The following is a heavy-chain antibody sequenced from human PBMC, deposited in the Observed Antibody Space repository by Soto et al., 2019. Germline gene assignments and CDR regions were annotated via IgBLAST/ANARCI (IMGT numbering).Heavy chain of an antibody. J-gene: IGHJ4*02. CDR1: GYTFTGYY. V-gene: IGHV1-2*02. CDR3: ARVNVVVVAATREYYFDY. CDR2: INPNSGGT. Sequence: ASVKVSCKASGYTFTGYYMHWVRQAPGQGLEWMGWINPNSGGTNYAQKFQGRVTMTRDTSISTAYMELSRLRSDDPAVYYCARVNVVVVAATREYYFDYWGQGTLVTVSS. D-gene: IGHD2-15*01.